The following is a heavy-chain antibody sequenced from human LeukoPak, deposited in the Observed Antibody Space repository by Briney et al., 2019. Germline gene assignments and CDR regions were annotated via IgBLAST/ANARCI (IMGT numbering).Heavy chain of an antibody. CDR2: ISSSSSYI. Sequence: GGSLRLSCAASGFTFSSYSMNWVRQAPGKGPEWVSSISSSSSYIFYADSVKGRFTISRDNAKNSLYLQMNSLRAEDTAVYYCARESIIPGYSSKIDPWGPGTLVTVSS. V-gene: IGHV3-21*01. CDR1: GFTFSSYS. CDR3: ARESIIPGYSSKIDP. D-gene: IGHD6-13*01. J-gene: IGHJ5*02.